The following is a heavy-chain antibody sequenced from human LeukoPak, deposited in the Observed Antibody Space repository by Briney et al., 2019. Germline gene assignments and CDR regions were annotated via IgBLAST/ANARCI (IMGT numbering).Heavy chain of an antibody. J-gene: IGHJ6*03. CDR3: ARAAAQYYDFWSGYYAGDYYYYMDV. D-gene: IGHD3-3*01. CDR1: GGSISSSSYY. V-gene: IGHV4-39*07. Sequence: PSETLSLTCTVSGGSISSSSYYWGWIRQPPGKGLEGIGSIYYSGSTYYNPSLKSRVTISVDTSKNKFSLKLSSMTAADTAVYYCARAAAQYYDFWSGYYAGDYYYYMDVWGKGTTVTVSS. CDR2: IYYSGST.